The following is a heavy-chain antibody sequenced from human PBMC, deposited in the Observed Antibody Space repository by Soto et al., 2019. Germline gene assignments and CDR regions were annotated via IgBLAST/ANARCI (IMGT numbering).Heavy chain of an antibody. Sequence: QVQLVQSGGEVKKPGASVKVSCKASGYIFNSFGISGVRQAPGQGLEWMGWISAYTGNTNCAQNFQGRVTMTTDTSTSTAYMELRSLRSDDTAVYYCARRWTTGEIDYWCQGTLVTVSS. D-gene: IGHD4-17*01. CDR3: ARRWTTGEIDY. V-gene: IGHV1-18*01. CDR1: GYIFNSFG. J-gene: IGHJ4*02. CDR2: ISAYTGNT.